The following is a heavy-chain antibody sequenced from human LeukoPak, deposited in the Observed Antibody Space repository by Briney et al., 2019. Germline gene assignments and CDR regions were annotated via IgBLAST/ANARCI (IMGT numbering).Heavy chain of an antibody. CDR2: IYPGDSDT. V-gene: IGHV5-51*01. Sequence: GESLKISCKGSGYSFTSYWIGWVRQMPGKGLEWMGIIYPGDSDTRYSPSFQGQVTISADKSISTAYLQWSSLKASDTAMYYCARGISSSWYDYYYYYMDVWGKGTTVTVPS. J-gene: IGHJ6*03. CDR3: ARGISSSWYDYYYYYMDV. CDR1: GYSFTSYW. D-gene: IGHD6-13*01.